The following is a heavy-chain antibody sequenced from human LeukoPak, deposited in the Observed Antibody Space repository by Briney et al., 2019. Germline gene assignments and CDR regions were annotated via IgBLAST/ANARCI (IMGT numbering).Heavy chain of an antibody. CDR1: GFRFSNFG. J-gene: IGHJ4*02. Sequence: GGSLRLSCAASGFRFSNFGMTWVRQAPGKGLEWVANINQDGSDKYYVDSVKGRFTISRDNAKNSLYLQMNSLRAEDTAVYYCASLDYWGRGTLVTVSS. CDR2: INQDGSDK. CDR3: ASLDY. V-gene: IGHV3-7*01.